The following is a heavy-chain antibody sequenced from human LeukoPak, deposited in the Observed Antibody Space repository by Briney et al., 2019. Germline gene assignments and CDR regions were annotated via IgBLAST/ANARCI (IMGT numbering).Heavy chain of an antibody. CDR3: ARNGVVSDAFDV. J-gene: IGHJ3*01. D-gene: IGHD3-3*01. V-gene: IGHV3-21*01. CDR1: GFTFSSSS. CDR2: ISSSSGYI. Sequence: GGSLRLSCAASGFTFSSSSMNWVRQAPGKGLEWVSSISSSSGYIYYADSVKGRFTISRDNAKNSLYLQMNSLRAEDTAVYYCARNGVVSDAFDVWGQGTMLTVSS.